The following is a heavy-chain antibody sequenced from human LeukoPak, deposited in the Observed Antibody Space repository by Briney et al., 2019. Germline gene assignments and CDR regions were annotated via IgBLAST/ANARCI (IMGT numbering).Heavy chain of an antibody. D-gene: IGHD2-15*01. V-gene: IGHV1-3*04. Sequence: ASVKVSCKTSGYTFTRNAVHWVRQAPGQRLEWMGYIYTHSGGTKYSQKFQGRVTLTRDTSASTVYVELSSLTSEDTAVYYCGRGGSSGVDYWGQGTLVTVSS. CDR1: GYTFTRNA. J-gene: IGHJ4*02. CDR3: GRGGSSGVDY. CDR2: IYTHSGGT.